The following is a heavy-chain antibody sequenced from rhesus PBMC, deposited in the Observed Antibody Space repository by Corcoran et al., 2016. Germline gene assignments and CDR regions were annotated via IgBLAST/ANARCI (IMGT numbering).Heavy chain of an antibody. V-gene: IGHV4-147*01. CDR3: ARDVGIAAAGVV. CDR1: GYSISSNY. D-gene: IGHD6-25*01. J-gene: IGHJ5-1*01. CDR2: IYGSRGST. Sequence: QVQLQESGPGLVKPSETLSLTCAVSGYSISSNYWSWIRQPPGKGLEWIGYIYGSRGSTSYNPSLNSRVTISTDTSKNQFSLKLSSVTAADTAVYYCARDVGIAAAGVVWGPGVLVTVSS.